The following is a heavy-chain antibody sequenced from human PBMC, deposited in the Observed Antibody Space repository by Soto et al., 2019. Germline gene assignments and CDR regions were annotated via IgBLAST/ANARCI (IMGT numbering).Heavy chain of an antibody. CDR2: IYYSGST. V-gene: IGHV4-59*08. J-gene: IGHJ6*02. CDR3: ARQSGSSWSNHYYYYGLDV. D-gene: IGHD6-13*01. Sequence: PSETLSLTCTVSGGSISSYYWSWIRQPPGKGLEWIGYIYYSGSTNYNPSLKSRVTISIDTSKNQFSLKLSSVTAADTAVYYCARQSGSSWSNHYYYYGLDVWGQGTTVT. CDR1: GGSISSYY.